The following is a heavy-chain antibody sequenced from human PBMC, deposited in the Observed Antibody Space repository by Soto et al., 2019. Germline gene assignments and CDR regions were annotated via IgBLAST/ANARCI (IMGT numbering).Heavy chain of an antibody. J-gene: IGHJ2*01. CDR3: ARDEDSSGNPRWYFDL. D-gene: IGHD3-22*01. Sequence: QVQLVESGGGVVQPGRSLRLSCAASGFTFSSYGMHWVRQAPGKGLEWVAVIWYDGRSKYYADSVKGRFTLSRDNSKNTLALPMNSLRAEDTSVYYCARDEDSSGNPRWYFDLGGRGTPVTVSS. CDR2: IWYDGRSK. V-gene: IGHV3-33*01. CDR1: GFTFSSYG.